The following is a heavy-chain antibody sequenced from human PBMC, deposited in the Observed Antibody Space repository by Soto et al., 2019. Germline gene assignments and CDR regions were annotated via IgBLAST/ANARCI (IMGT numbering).Heavy chain of an antibody. J-gene: IGHJ4*02. CDR2: ISYDGSNK. D-gene: IGHD2-21*02. Sequence: QVQLVESGGGVVQPGRSLRLSCAASGFTFSSYGMHWVRQAPGKGLEWVAVISYDGSNKYYADSVKGRFTISRDNSKNTLYLQMSSLRAEDTAVYYCAEEGRVTAGGAHDYWGQGTLVTVSS. CDR3: AEEGRVTAGGAHDY. CDR1: GFTFSSYG. V-gene: IGHV3-30*18.